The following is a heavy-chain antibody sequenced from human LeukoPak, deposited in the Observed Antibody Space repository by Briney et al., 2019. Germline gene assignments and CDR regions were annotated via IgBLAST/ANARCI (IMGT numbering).Heavy chain of an antibody. Sequence: PGGSLRLSCAASGFTFSTYAMGWVRQAPGKGLEWVSAISGHGSNTYYADSVKGRFTVSRDNSKNMLYLQMNSLRVEDTAVYYCVKGMASGWGYYYYYGMDVWGQGTTVTVSS. CDR3: VKGMASGWGYYYYYGMDV. D-gene: IGHD6-19*01. J-gene: IGHJ6*02. V-gene: IGHV3-23*01. CDR1: GFTFSTYA. CDR2: ISGHGSNT.